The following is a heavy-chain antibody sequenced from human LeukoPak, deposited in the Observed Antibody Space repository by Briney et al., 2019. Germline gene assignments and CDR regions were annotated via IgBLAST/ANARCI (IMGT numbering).Heavy chain of an antibody. Sequence: PGGSLRLSCAASGFTFSSYAMSWVRQAPGKGLERVSAISGSGGGTYYTDSVKGRFTISRDNSKDTLNLQMNSLRDEDTAIYYCAKVWHYYYMDVWGKGTTVTVSS. J-gene: IGHJ6*03. D-gene: IGHD3-16*01. V-gene: IGHV3-23*01. CDR3: AKVWHYYYMDV. CDR1: GFTFSSYA. CDR2: ISGSGGGT.